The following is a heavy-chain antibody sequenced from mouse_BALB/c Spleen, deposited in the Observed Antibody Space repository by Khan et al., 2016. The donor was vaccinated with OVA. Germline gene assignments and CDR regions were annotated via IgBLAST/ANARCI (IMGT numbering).Heavy chain of an antibody. Sequence: VQLQQSGAELVKPGASVKLSCSASGFNIKDTYIHWMKQRPEQGLEWIGRIDPPIDDSKYGPKFQAKATLTADTSSNTAYLQLSRLTSEDTAVYYFATLYGNPFAFWGQGTLVSVSA. J-gene: IGHJ3*01. CDR1: GFNIKDTY. CDR2: IDPPIDDS. V-gene: IGHV14-3*02. CDR3: ATLYGNPFAF. D-gene: IGHD2-1*01.